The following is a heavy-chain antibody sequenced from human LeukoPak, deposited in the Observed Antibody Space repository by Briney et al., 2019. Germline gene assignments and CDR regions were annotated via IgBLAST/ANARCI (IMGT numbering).Heavy chain of an antibody. D-gene: IGHD6-13*01. V-gene: IGHV4-59*01. J-gene: IGHJ1*01. CDR1: GGSMGRYF. CDR2: IYYSGST. CDR3: ARSITSSWYGDFQH. Sequence: SETLSLTCTVSGGSMGRYFWGWIRQPPGKGLEWIGYIYYSGSTNYNPSLKSRVTISVDTSKNQFSLKLSSVAAADMAVYYCARSITSSWYGDFQHWGQGTLVTVSS.